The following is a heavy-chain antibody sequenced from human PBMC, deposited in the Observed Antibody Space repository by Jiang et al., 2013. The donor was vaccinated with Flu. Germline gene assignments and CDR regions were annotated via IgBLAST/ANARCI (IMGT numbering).Heavy chain of an antibody. CDR3: ASLYPIAAAGRAPWYFDL. J-gene: IGHJ2*01. CDR2: VIPILGIA. CDR1: GGTFSSYT. Sequence: SSVKVSCKASGGTFSSYTISWVRQAPGQGLEWMGRVIPILGIANYAQKFQGRVTITADKSTSTAYMELSSLRSEDTAVYYCASLYPIAAAGRAPWYFDLWGRGTLVTVSS. V-gene: IGHV1-69*02. D-gene: IGHD6-13*01.